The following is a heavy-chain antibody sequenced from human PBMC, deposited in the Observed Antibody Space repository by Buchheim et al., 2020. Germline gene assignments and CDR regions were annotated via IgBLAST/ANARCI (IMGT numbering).Heavy chain of an antibody. CDR2: VHYSGST. CDR3: VRGNPVTASYYFDS. Sequence: QVQLQESGPGLVKPSETLSLTCTVSGGSISTHYWSWIRQPPGKGLEWIAYVHYSGSTDYNPSLKSRVTMSVDTSKNKFSLNLISLTAADTAVYYCVRGNPVTASYYFDSWGQGTL. V-gene: IGHV4-59*11. J-gene: IGHJ4*02. D-gene: IGHD2-21*02. CDR1: GGSISTHY.